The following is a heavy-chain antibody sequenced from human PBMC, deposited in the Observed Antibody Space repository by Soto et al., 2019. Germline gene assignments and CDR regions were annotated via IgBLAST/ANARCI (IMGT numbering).Heavy chain of an antibody. V-gene: IGHV4-34*01. CDR1: GGSFSGYY. CDR2: VNHSGTT. D-gene: IGHD2-2*01. J-gene: IGHJ4*02. CDR3: ARGIGYCRSIKGYASRRLRFDS. Sequence: QVQLQQWGAGLLKPSETLSLTCAVYGGSFSGYYWTWIRQSPEKGLEWIGEVNHSGTTYYNPSLKTRVSISVHTPKTQFSRKMRSVTAADTAVYYGARGIGYCRSIKGYASRRLRFDSWGQGTLVTVSS.